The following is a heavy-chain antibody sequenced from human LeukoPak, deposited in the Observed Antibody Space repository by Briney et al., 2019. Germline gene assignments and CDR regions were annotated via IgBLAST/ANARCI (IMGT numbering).Heavy chain of an antibody. CDR1: GFTVSSNY. CDR3: ARESRSYYGSGSYGYFDY. CDR2: IYSGGST. Sequence: GGSLRLSCAASGFTVSSNYTSWVRQAPGKGLVWVSVIYSGGSTYYADSVKGRFTISRDNSKNTLYLQMNSLRAEDTAVYYCARESRSYYGSGSYGYFDYWGQGTLVTVSS. V-gene: IGHV3-53*01. D-gene: IGHD3-10*01. J-gene: IGHJ4*02.